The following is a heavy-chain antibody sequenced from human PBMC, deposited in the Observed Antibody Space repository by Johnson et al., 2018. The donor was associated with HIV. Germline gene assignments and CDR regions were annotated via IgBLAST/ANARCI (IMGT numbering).Heavy chain of an antibody. CDR2: IWSDGTNK. D-gene: IGHD3-9*01. CDR3: ARRALHYDVLTDYPVAANAFDI. V-gene: IGHV3-33*03. CDR1: GYSFRNSA. Sequence: QVQLVESGGGVVQPGRSLRLSCVESGYSFRNSAMHWVRQAPGKGLEWVATIWSDGTNKYYVDSVKGRFTISRDNAKNSLYLQMNSLTAADTAVYYCARRALHYDVLTDYPVAANAFDIWGQGTMVTVAS. J-gene: IGHJ3*02.